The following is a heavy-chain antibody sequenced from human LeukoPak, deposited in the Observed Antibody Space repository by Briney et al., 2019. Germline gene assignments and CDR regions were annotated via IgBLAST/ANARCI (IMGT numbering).Heavy chain of an antibody. Sequence: SETLSLTCTVSGGSISSYYWSWIRQPPGKGPEWIGYIYYSGSTNYNPSLKSRVTISVDTSKNQFSLKLSSVTAADTAVYYCARQRLLWFGGYFDYWGQGTLVTVSS. CDR2: IYYSGST. D-gene: IGHD3-10*01. J-gene: IGHJ4*02. CDR3: ARQRLLWFGGYFDY. CDR1: GGSISSYY. V-gene: IGHV4-59*08.